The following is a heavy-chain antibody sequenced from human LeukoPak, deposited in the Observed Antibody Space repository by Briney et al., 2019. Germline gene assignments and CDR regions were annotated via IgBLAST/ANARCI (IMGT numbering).Heavy chain of an antibody. Sequence: GGSLRLSCAASGFTFSSYAMSWVRQAPGKGLEWVSAISGSGGSTYYADSVKGRFTIPRDNSKNTLYLQMNSLRAEDTAVYYCASRITMIVVVKEHYWGQGTLVTVSS. CDR1: GFTFSSYA. D-gene: IGHD3-22*01. CDR3: ASRITMIVVVKEHY. V-gene: IGHV3-23*01. J-gene: IGHJ4*02. CDR2: ISGSGGST.